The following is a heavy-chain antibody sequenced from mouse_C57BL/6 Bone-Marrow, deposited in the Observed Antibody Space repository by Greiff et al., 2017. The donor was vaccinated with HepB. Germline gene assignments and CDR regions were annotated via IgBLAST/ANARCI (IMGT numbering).Heavy chain of an antibody. CDR1: GFTFSSYA. J-gene: IGHJ3*01. CDR2: ISDGGSYT. D-gene: IGHD2-4*01. Sequence: EVKVVDSGGGLVKPGGSLKLSCAASGFTFSSYAMSWVRQTPEKRLEWVATISDGGSYTYYPDNVKGRFTISRDNAKNNLYLQMSHLKSEDTAMYYCARVGLRRFAYWGQGTLVTVSA. V-gene: IGHV5-4*03. CDR3: ARVGLRRFAY.